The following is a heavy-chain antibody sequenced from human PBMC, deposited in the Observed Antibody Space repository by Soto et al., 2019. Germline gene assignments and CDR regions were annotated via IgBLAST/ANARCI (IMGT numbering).Heavy chain of an antibody. D-gene: IGHD3-3*01. V-gene: IGHV3-15*01. CDR2: IKSKTDGGTT. J-gene: IGHJ6*03. CDR1: GFTFSNAW. Sequence: GGSLRLSCAASGFTFSNAWMSWVRQAPGKGLEWVGRIKSKTDGGTTEYAAHVKGRFTISRDDSKNTLYLQMNSLKTEDTAVYYCTTDYDFWSGYYGYYYYMDVWGKGTTVTVSS. CDR3: TTDYDFWSGYYGYYYYMDV.